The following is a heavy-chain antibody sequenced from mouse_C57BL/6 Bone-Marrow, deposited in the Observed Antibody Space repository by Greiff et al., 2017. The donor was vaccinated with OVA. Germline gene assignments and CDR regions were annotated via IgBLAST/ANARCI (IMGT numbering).Heavy chain of an antibody. CDR1: GYSFTGYY. J-gene: IGHJ3*01. CDR2: INPSTGGT. Sequence: VQLQQSGPELVKPGASVKISCKASGYSFTGYYMNWVKQSPEKSLEWIGEINPSTGGTTYNQKFKAKATLTVDKSSSTAYMQLKSLTSEDSAVYYCARPIARRRQNWAWFAYWGKGTLVTVSA. CDR3: ARPIARRRQNWAWFAY. D-gene: IGHD4-1*01. V-gene: IGHV1-42*01.